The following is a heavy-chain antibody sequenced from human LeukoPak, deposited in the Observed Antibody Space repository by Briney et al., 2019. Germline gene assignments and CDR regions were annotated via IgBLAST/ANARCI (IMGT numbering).Heavy chain of an antibody. D-gene: IGHD3-10*01. CDR2: ISGSAGST. CDR3: AKSQRGYDSGTSY. CDR1: GFTFSDYA. V-gene: IGHV3-23*01. J-gene: IGHJ4*02. Sequence: GGSLRLSCAASGFTFSDYAMSWVRQAPGKGMEWVSTISGSAGSTYYADSVKGRFTISRDNSKNTLNLQINSQRAEDTAVYYCAKSQRGYDSGTSYWGQGTLVTVSS.